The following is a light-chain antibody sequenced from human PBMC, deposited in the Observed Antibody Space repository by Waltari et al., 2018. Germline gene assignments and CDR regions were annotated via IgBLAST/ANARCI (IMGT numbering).Light chain of an antibody. CDR2: VVS. J-gene: IGKJ4*01. CDR1: QTHNKY. V-gene: IGKV1-39*01. Sequence: DIQMTQSPSSLSASVGDRFTITCRASQTHNKYLNWYQQKPGKAPKVLISVVSYLHTGVPSRFSGGGSGTDFTLTISSLQPEDFATYYCQQSDSLPLTFGGGTKVEIK. CDR3: QQSDSLPLT.